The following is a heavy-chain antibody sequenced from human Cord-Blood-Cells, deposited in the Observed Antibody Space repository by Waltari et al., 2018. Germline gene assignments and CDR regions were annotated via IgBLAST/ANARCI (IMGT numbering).Heavy chain of an antibody. J-gene: IGHJ3*02. CDR3: AREGPTTGDDAFDS. CDR1: GGTFSSYA. D-gene: IGHD7-27*01. V-gene: IGHV1-69*09. CDR2: FIPILGIA. Sequence: QVQLVQSGAEVKKPGSSVKVSCKASGGTFSSYAISWVRQAPGKGLEGMGRFIPILGIANYAQKCQGRVTITADKSTSTAYMELSSLRSEDTAVYYCAREGPTTGDDAFDSWGQGTMVTVSS.